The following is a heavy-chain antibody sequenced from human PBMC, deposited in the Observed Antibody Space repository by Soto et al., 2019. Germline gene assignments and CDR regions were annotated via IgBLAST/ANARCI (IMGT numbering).Heavy chain of an antibody. J-gene: IGHJ4*02. D-gene: IGHD5-12*01. Sequence: SETHSLTSSVSGLSSITGGYYWTWIRKHPERGLEWIGYIYYSGTTYFNPSLESRISMSVDLSMNQFSMRLTSVTDADTAVYYCVTNRGYDFYYFDSWGQGAQVTVSS. CDR2: IYYSGTT. CDR1: GLSSITGGYY. V-gene: IGHV4-31*03. CDR3: VTNRGYDFYYFDS.